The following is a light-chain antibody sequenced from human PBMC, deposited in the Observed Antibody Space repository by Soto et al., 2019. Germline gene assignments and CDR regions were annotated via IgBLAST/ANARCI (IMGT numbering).Light chain of an antibody. V-gene: IGKV1-5*03. Sequence: DIQMTQSLSTLPGSVGDKFTITGRPIQIIISGLAWYQQKPGKAPKLRIYKASTLKSGVPSRFSGSGSGTEFTLTISSLQPDDFATYYCQHYNSYSEAFGQGTKVELK. CDR2: KAS. J-gene: IGKJ1*01. CDR3: QHYNSYSEA. CDR1: QIIISG.